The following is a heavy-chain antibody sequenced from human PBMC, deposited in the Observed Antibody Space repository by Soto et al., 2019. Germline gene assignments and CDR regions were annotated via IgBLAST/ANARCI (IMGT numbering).Heavy chain of an antibody. J-gene: IGHJ5*02. Sequence: EVQLVESGGGLAQPGGSLRLSCAASGLTFSSYWMTWVRQAPGKGLEWVANIKQDGSEKYYVDSVKGRFTISRDNAKNSLYLQMNNLRVEDTAVYYCARGEAFGDDPWGHGTLVTVSS. CDR3: ARGEAFGDDP. CDR2: IKQDGSEK. D-gene: IGHD3-10*01. CDR1: GLTFSSYW. V-gene: IGHV3-7*01.